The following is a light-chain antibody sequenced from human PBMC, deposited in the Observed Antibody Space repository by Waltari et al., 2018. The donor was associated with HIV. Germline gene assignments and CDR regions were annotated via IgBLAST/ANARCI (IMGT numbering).Light chain of an antibody. V-gene: IGLV1-47*01. CDR1: SSNIGSKY. J-gene: IGLJ2*01. CDR2: RNY. CDR3: AAWDDSLSGRGV. Sequence: QSVLTQPPSASGTPGQRVTISCSGSSSNIGSKYVSWYQQLPGTAPKLLIYRNYQRPSGVPVRFSGSKSGTSASLAISGLRSEDEADYYCAAWDDSLSGRGVFGGGTKLTVL.